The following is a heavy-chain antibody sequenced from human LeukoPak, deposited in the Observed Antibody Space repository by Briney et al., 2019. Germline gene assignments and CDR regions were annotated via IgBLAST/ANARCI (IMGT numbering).Heavy chain of an antibody. CDR2: IRSQIYGGTP. CDR3: TRDQTPYY. Sequence: PGGSLRLSWTGSGFTFGDYAMTWVRQAPGKGPEWVGFIRSQIYGGTPEYAASVKGRFTISRDDSEGVAYLQMSSLKTEDTAVYYCTRDQTPYYWGQGTLVTVSS. V-gene: IGHV3-49*04. CDR1: GFTFGDYA. J-gene: IGHJ4*02.